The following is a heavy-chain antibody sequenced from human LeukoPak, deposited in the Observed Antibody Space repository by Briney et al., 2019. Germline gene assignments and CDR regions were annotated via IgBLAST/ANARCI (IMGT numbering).Heavy chain of an antibody. CDR2: ISANSGNT. D-gene: IGHD3-16*01. Sequence: ASVKVSCKPSGYSFTRNGISWVRQAPGQGLAWMAWISANSGNTNYAQNFQDRVTLTTDTSTSTAYMELRSLRSDDTAVYYCARDVNYAFDYWGQGTLVTASS. CDR1: GYSFTRNG. J-gene: IGHJ4*02. V-gene: IGHV1-18*01. CDR3: ARDVNYAFDY.